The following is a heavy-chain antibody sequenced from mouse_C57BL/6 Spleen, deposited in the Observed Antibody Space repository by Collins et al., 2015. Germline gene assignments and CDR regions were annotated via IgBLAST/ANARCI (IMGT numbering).Heavy chain of an antibody. CDR1: GYTFTSYW. CDR3: ARKGDSSRAMDY. J-gene: IGHJ4*01. Sequence: QVQLQQPGAELVKPGASVKMSCKASGYTFTSYWITWVKQRPGQGLEWIGDIYPGSGSTNYNEKFKSKATLTVDTSSSTAYMQLSSLTSEDSAVYYCARKGDSSRAMDYWGQGTSVTVSS. V-gene: IGHV1-55*01. CDR2: IYPGSGST. D-gene: IGHD3-2*01.